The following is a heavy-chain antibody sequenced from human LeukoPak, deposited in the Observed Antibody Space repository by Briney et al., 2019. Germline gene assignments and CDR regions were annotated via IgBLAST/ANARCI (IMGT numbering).Heavy chain of an antibody. CDR2: IYYSGNT. D-gene: IGHD4-23*01. CDR1: GGSISSYY. J-gene: IGHJ4*02. Sequence: SGTPSLTCAVSGGSISSYYWSWIRQPPGKGLEWIGYIYYSGNTNYNPSLKSRVTISLNTSKNQFSLKLTSVTAADTAVYFCAREDYGGNAILWGQGTLVTVSS. CDR3: AREDYGGNAIL. V-gene: IGHV4-59*01.